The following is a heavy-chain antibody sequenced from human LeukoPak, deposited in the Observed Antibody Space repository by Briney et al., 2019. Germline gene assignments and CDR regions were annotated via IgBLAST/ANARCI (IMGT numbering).Heavy chain of an antibody. D-gene: IGHD2-15*01. Sequence: ASVKVSCKASGGTFSSYAISWVRQAPGQGLEWMGGIIPIFGTANYAQKFQGRVTITTDESTSTAYMELSSLRSEDTAVYYCARGVAKARHNWFDPWGQGTLVTVSS. CDR1: GGTFSSYA. CDR3: ARGVAKARHNWFDP. CDR2: IIPIFGTA. J-gene: IGHJ5*02. V-gene: IGHV1-69*05.